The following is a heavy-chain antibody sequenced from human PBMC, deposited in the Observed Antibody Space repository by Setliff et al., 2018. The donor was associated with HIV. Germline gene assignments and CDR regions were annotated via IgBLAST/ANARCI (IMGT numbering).Heavy chain of an antibody. D-gene: IGHD1-7*01. V-gene: IGHV3-21*01. Sequence: GGSLRLSCAASGFTFSTYSMNWVRQAPGKGLEWVSSISSSSNYIYYADSVKGRFTISRDNAKNSLYLQMNSLRAEDTAVYYCARDRSTWNYGKNYMDVWGKGTTVTVSS. CDR2: ISSSSNYI. J-gene: IGHJ6*03. CDR3: ARDRSTWNYGKNYMDV. CDR1: GFTFSTYS.